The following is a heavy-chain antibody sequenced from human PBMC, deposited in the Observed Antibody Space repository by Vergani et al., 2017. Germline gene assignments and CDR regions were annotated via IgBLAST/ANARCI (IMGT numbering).Heavy chain of an antibody. CDR2: ISYDGSNK. CDR3: AKYQNGYNYGSGGFDY. D-gene: IGHD5-18*01. J-gene: IGHJ4*02. Sequence: QVQLVESGGGVVQPGRSLRLSCAASGFTFSSYGMHRVRQAPGKGLEWVAVISYDGSNKYYADSVKGRFTISRDNSKNTLYLQMNSLGAEDTTVYYCAKYQNGYNYGSGGFDYWGQGTLVTVSS. CDR1: GFTFSSYG. V-gene: IGHV3-30*18.